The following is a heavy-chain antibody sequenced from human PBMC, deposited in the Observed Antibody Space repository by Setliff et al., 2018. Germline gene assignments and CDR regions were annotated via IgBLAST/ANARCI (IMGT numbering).Heavy chain of an antibody. D-gene: IGHD1-26*01. V-gene: IGHV1-18*01. CDR2: IKTFSSKA. CDR1: GYTFVNYG. Sequence: ASVQVSCKASGYTFVNYGINWVRQAPGQGLEWVGWIKTFSSKANYAQKLQDRVTITTDTSTTTVYMELRGLRSDDTATYYCARFRVSSGGYNYYAMDVWGQGTRSPSP. CDR3: ARFRVSSGGYNYYAMDV. J-gene: IGHJ6*02.